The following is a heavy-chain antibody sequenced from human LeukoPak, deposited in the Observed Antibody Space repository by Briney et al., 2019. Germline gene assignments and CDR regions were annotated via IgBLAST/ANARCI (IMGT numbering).Heavy chain of an antibody. CDR2: IYYSGST. Sequence: PSEALSLTCTVSGGSISSGGYSWSWIRQHPGKGLEWIGYIYYSGSTYYNPSLKSRVTISVDTSKNQFSLKLSSVTAADTAVYYCARVRRDGYNPFDYWGQGTLVTVSS. J-gene: IGHJ4*02. CDR1: GGSISSGGYS. V-gene: IGHV4-31*03. CDR3: ARVRRDGYNPFDY. D-gene: IGHD5-24*01.